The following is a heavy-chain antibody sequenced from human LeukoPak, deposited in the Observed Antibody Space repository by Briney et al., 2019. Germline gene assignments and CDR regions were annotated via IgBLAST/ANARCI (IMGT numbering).Heavy chain of an antibody. CDR3: AREGVAIFGVVTYYYYGMDV. D-gene: IGHD3-3*01. Sequence: GASVKVSCKASGYTFTSYGISWVRQAPGQGLEWMGWISAYNGNTNYAQKLQGRVTMTTDTSTSTAYMELRSLRSDDTAVYYCAREGVAIFGVVTYYYYGMDVWGRGTTVTVSS. CDR1: GYTFTSYG. V-gene: IGHV1-18*01. J-gene: IGHJ6*02. CDR2: ISAYNGNT.